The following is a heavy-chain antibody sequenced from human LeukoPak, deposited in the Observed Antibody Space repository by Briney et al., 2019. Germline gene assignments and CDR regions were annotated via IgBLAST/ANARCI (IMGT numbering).Heavy chain of an antibody. D-gene: IGHD3-9*01. J-gene: IGHJ5*02. CDR3: ARDLPPYYDILTGYNWFDP. CDR1: GYTFTSYY. Sequence: ASVKVSCKASGYTFTSYYMHWVRQAPGQGLEWMGIINPSGGSTSYAQKFQGRVTITADESTSTAYMELSSLRSEDTAVYYCARDLPPYYDILTGYNWFDPWGQGTLVTVSS. CDR2: INPSGGST. V-gene: IGHV1-46*01.